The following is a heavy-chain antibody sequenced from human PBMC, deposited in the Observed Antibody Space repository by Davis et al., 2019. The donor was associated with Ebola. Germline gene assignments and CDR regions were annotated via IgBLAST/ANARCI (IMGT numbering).Heavy chain of an antibody. CDR1: GYTFTSYA. J-gene: IGHJ5*02. D-gene: IGHD2-2*01. CDR2: IIPIFGTA. CDR3: ARVWVVPAAPNWFDP. Sequence: SVKVSCKASGYTFTSYAMHWVRQAPGQGLEWMGGIIPIFGTANYAQKFQGRVTITADESTSTAYMELSSLRSEDTAVYYCARVWVVPAAPNWFDPWGQGTLVTVSS. V-gene: IGHV1-69*13.